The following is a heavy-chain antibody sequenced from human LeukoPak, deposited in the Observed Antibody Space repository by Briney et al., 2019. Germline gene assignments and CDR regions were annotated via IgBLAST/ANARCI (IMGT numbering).Heavy chain of an antibody. CDR2: INHSGST. D-gene: IGHD5-24*01. CDR1: GGSFSGYY. CDR3: AREGEVEMATSFDY. J-gene: IGHJ4*02. V-gene: IGHV4-34*01. Sequence: PSETLSLTCAVYGGSFSGYYWSWIRQPPGKGLEWIGEINHSGSTNYNPSLKSRVTISVDTSKNQFSLKLSSVTAADTAVYYCAREGEVEMATSFDYWGQGTLVTVSS.